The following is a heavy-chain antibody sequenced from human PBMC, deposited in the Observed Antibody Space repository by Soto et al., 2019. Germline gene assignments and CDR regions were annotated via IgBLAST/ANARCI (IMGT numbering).Heavy chain of an antibody. D-gene: IGHD6-13*01. CDR2: IYYSGST. J-gene: IGHJ5*02. CDR3: ARKNRVFDVDP. V-gene: IGHV4-39*01. Sequence: PSETLSLTWTGSGGSISSSSYYWGWIRQPPGKGLEWIGSIYYSGSTYYNPSLKSRVTISVDTSKNQFSLKLSSVTDADTAVYYCARKNRVFDVDPWGKGTLGTVSS. CDR1: GGSISSSSYY.